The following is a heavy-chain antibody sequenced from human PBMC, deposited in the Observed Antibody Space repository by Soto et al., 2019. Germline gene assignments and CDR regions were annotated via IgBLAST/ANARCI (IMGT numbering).Heavy chain of an antibody. CDR2: IIPIFGTA. V-gene: IGHV1-69*01. CDR3: GGTYYYDSSGYSPLDY. CDR1: GGTFSSYA. Sequence: QVQLVQSGAEVKKPGSSVKVSCKASGGTFSSYAISGVRQAPGQGLEWMGGIIPIFGTANYAQKFQGRVTITADESTSTAYMELSSLRSEDTAVYYCGGTYYYDSSGYSPLDYWGQGTLVTVSS. D-gene: IGHD3-22*01. J-gene: IGHJ4*02.